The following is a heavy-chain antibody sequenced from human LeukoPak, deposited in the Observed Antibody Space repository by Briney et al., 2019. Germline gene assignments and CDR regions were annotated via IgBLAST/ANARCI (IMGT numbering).Heavy chain of an antibody. J-gene: IGHJ4*02. CDR3: ARESPYSARGQPSDY. Sequence: GGSLRLSCAASGFTFSSYWMSWVRQAPGKGLEWVADIKQDGSEEYYVDSVKGRFTISRDNAKNSLYLQMNSLRAEDTAVYYCARESPYSARGQPSDYWGQGTLVTVSS. D-gene: IGHD6-6*01. CDR1: GFTFSSYW. CDR2: IKQDGSEE. V-gene: IGHV3-7*01.